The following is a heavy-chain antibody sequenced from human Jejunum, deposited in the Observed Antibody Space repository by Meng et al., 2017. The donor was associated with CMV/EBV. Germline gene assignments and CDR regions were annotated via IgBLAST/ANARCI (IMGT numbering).Heavy chain of an antibody. V-gene: IGHV4-59*01. D-gene: IGHD3/OR15-3a*01. J-gene: IGHJ4*02. CDR2: IYYSGYT. CDR3: ARDWTLDY. CDR1: CASIRNYY. Sequence: TLPLHFSVSCASIRNYYWSWIRQPPGKGLEWIGYIYYSGYTNYNPSLKSRVTISIDTSKNQFSLKLNSVTAADTAVYYCARDWTLDYWGQGILVTVSS.